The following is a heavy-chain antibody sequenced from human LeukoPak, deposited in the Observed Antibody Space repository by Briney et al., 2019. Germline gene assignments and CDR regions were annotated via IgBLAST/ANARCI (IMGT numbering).Heavy chain of an antibody. CDR1: GFTFSSYA. CDR2: ITTSGGST. V-gene: IGHV3-23*01. D-gene: IGHD1-1*01. Sequence: TGGSLRLSCAASGFTFSSYAMSWVRQASGKGLEWVSTITTSGGSTYSADSVKGRFTISRDNSKNTLYLQMNSLRAEDTAVYYCAKALSGTLAGNFDYWGQGTLVTVSS. CDR3: AKALSGTLAGNFDY. J-gene: IGHJ4*02.